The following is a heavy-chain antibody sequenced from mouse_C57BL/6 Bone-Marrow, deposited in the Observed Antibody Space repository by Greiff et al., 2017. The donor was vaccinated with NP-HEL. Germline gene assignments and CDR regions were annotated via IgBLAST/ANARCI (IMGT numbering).Heavy chain of an antibody. CDR2: IDPSDSYT. CDR3: ARTVDYGSSYDWYFDV. D-gene: IGHD1-1*01. J-gene: IGHJ1*03. Sequence: QVQLQQPGAELVMPGASVKLSCKASGYTFTSYWMHWVKQRPGQGLEWIGEIDPSDSYTNYNQKFKGKSTLTVDKSSSTAYMQLSSLTSEDSAVYYCARTVDYGSSYDWYFDVWGTETTVTVSS. CDR1: GYTFTSYW. V-gene: IGHV1-69*01.